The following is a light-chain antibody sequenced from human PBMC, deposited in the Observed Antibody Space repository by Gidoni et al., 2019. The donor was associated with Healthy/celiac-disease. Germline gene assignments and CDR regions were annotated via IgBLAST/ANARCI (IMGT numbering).Light chain of an antibody. CDR3: QSYDSSLSVYVV. J-gene: IGLJ2*01. Sequence: QSVLTQPPSVSAAPGQRVTISCTGSSSNIGAGYDVHSYQQLPGTAPKLLIYGNSNRPSGVPDRFSGSKSGTSASLAITGLQAEDEADYYCQSYDSSLSVYVVFGGGTKLTVL. V-gene: IGLV1-40*01. CDR2: GNS. CDR1: SSNIGAGYD.